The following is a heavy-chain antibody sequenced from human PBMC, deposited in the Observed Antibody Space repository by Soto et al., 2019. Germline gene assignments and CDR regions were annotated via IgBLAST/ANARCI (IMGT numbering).Heavy chain of an antibody. V-gene: IGHV1-18*01. CDR2: ISTYNGDT. Sequence: ASVKVSCKASGYPFTSYGVSWVRQAPGQGLEWMGWISTYNGDTNYAQNLQGRVTTTTDTSTSTAYMELRSLRSGDTAVYYCAREGPYTRGWYFDYWGQGTLVTVSS. CDR1: GYPFTSYG. J-gene: IGHJ4*02. CDR3: AREGPYTRGWYFDY. D-gene: IGHD6-19*01.